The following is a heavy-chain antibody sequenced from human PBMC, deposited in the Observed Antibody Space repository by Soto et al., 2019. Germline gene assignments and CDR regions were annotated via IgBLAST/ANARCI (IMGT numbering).Heavy chain of an antibody. D-gene: IGHD6-13*01. Sequence: EVQLVESGGGLVKPGGSLRLSCAASGFTFSSYSMNWVRQAPGKGLEWVSSISSSSSYIYYADSVKGRFTISRDNAKNSLYLQMNSLRAEDTAVYYCARAGRQPLGYFDYWGQGTLVTVSS. CDR1: GFTFSSYS. CDR2: ISSSSSYI. CDR3: ARAGRQPLGYFDY. V-gene: IGHV3-21*01. J-gene: IGHJ4*02.